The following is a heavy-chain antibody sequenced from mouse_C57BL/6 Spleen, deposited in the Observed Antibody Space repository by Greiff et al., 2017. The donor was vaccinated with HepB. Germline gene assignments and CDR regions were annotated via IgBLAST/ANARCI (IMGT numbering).Heavy chain of an antibody. J-gene: IGHJ1*03. D-gene: IGHD1-1*01. CDR2: IHPSDSDT. CDR1: GYTFTSYW. Sequence: QVQLQQPGAELVKPGASVKVSCKASGYTFTSYWMHWVKQRPGQGLEWIGRIHPSDSDTNYNQKFKGKATLTVYKSSSTAYMQLSSLTSEDSAVYYCAISHYYGSSHWYFDVWGTGTTVTVSS. V-gene: IGHV1-74*01. CDR3: AISHYYGSSHWYFDV.